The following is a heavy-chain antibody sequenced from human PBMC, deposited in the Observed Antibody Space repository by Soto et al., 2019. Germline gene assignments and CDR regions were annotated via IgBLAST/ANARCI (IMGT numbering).Heavy chain of an antibody. CDR2: IYSGGST. J-gene: IGHJ3*02. D-gene: IGHD3-3*01. V-gene: IGHV3-53*01. CDR3: AKGFWGGYYPHDAFDI. CDR1: GFSVSSSH. Sequence: PGGSLRLSCAASGFSVSSSHMSWVRQAPGKGLEWVSVIYSGGSTYYAVSVKGRFTISRDNSKNTVYLQMKSLRAEDTAVYYCAKGFWGGYYPHDAFDIWGQGTMVTVS.